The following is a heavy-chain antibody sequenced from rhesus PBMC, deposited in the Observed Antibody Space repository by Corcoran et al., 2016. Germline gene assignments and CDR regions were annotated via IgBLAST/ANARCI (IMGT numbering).Heavy chain of an antibody. CDR1: GFSPSTRGLG. Sequence: QVTLKESGPALVKPTQTLTLTCTFSGFSPSTRGLGINWIRQPPGQPLEWLAGIYWNDEKAYTTALNRRLTISKDTSKNQVVLTMANLDPVDTATYYCARRNVWNNGIVDYWGQGVLVTVSS. CDR2: IYWNDEK. CDR3: ARRNVWNNGIVDY. V-gene: IGHV2S1*01. J-gene: IGHJ4*01. D-gene: IGHD1-20*01.